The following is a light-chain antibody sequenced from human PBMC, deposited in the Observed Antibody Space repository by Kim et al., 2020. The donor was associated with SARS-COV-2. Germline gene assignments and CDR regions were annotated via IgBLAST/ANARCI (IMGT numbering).Light chain of an antibody. CDR1: SSDVGAYNY. CDR3: CSYAGSYTYV. J-gene: IGLJ1*01. CDR2: DVN. V-gene: IGLV2-11*01. Sequence: QSALTQPRSVSGSPGQSVTIYCTGGSSDVGAYNYVSWYQQHPGKVPKVIIYDVNQRPSGVPDRFSGSKSGSTASLTISGLQAEDEADYYCCSYAGSYTYVFGSGTKVTVL.